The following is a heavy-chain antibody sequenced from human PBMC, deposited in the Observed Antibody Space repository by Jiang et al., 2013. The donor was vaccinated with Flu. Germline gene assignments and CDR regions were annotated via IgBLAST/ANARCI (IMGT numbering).Heavy chain of an antibody. CDR3: AREGRYGNDWSLHNWFDP. D-gene: IGHD3-9*01. J-gene: IGHJ5*02. CDR2: IYHTGST. CDR1: GYSISSGYY. Sequence: GPGLVKPSETLSLTCAVSGYSISSGYYWGWIRQPPGKGLEWIGSIYHTGSTNYNPSLKSRVTISVDTSKNQFFLKVNSVIAADTAVYHCAREGRYGNDWSLHNWFDPWGQGTLVTVSS. V-gene: IGHV4-38-2*02.